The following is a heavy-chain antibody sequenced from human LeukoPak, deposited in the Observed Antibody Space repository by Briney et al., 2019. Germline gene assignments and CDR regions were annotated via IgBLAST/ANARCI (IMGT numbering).Heavy chain of an antibody. V-gene: IGHV1-3*01. CDR1: GYTFTSYA. CDR3: ARGPKIAVAGKGWFDP. Sequence: ASVKVSCKASGYTFTSYAMHWVRHPPGQRLEWMGWINAANGNTKYSHKFQGRVTITRDTSACTAYMELSSLRSEDTAVYYCARGPKIAVAGKGWFDPWGQGTLVTVSS. D-gene: IGHD6-19*01. CDR2: INAANGNT. J-gene: IGHJ5*02.